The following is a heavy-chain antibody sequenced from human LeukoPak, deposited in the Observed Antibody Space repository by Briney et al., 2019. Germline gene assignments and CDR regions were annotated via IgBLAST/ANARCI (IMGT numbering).Heavy chain of an antibody. CDR1: GESFSGYF. D-gene: IGHD5-12*01. CDR2: INHSGSTS. V-gene: IGHV4-34*01. J-gene: IGHJ4*02. CDR3: ARKSGYARDY. Sequence: SETLSLTCAVYGESFSGYFWNWIRQPPGKGLEWIGEINHSGSTSNHNPSLKSRVTMSVDTSKNQFSLKLSTVTAADTAVYYCARKSGYARDYWGQGNLVTVSS.